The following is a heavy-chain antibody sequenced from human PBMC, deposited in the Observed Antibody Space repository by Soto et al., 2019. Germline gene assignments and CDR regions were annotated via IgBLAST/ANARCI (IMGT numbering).Heavy chain of an antibody. Sequence: GGSLRLSCXASGFTFSGHWMSWVRQAPGKGLEWVAHIKQDGSETFYVGSVKGRFTISRDNAKNSLDLQMNSLRAEDTALYYCARDRAFCSGTNCRRGSIYYYYMDVWGNGTTVTVSS. D-gene: IGHD2-2*01. CDR1: GFTFSGHW. CDR3: ARDRAFCSGTNCRRGSIYYYYMDV. J-gene: IGHJ6*03. V-gene: IGHV3-7*01. CDR2: IKQDGSET.